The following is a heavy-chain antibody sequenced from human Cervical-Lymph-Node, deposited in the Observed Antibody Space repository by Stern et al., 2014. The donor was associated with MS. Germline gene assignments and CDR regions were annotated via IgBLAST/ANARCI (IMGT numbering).Heavy chain of an antibody. CDR1: GYTFTSYD. V-gene: IGHV1-8*01. CDR3: TRGRWRKRIQSSGEIVSDKWFDP. D-gene: IGHD5-18*01. J-gene: IGHJ5*02. Sequence: VQLVESGAEVKKPGASVKVSCKVSGYTFTSYDINWVRQATGHGLEWMGWMNPDSGHTGYAQKFQEIVTMTTNIAISTAYMELSSLTSEDAAVYFCTRGRWRKRIQSSGEIVSDKWFDPWGQGTLVTVSS. CDR2: MNPDSGHT.